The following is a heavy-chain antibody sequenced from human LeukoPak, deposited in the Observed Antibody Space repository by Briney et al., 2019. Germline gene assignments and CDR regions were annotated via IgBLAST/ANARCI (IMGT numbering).Heavy chain of an antibody. V-gene: IGHV1-8*01. CDR1: GFTFTSYD. D-gene: IGHD3-10*01. CDR3: VRDGEGVAISVNFWFDP. CDR2: MNPNSGST. Sequence: ASEKVSCKASGFTFTSYDINWVRQVSGQGLEWMGWMNPNSGSTGYAQKFRGRVTMTRDTSISTAYMELRSLRSEDTAVYYCVRDGEGVAISVNFWFDPWGQGTLVTVSS. J-gene: IGHJ5*02.